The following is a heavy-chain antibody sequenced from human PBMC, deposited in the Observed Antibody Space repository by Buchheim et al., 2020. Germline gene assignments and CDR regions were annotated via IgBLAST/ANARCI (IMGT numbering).Heavy chain of an antibody. CDR2: ISGSGGST. Sequence: EVQLLESGGGLVQPGGSLRLSCAASGFTFSSYAMSWVRQAPGKGLEWVSAISGSGGSTYYADSVKGRFTISRDNSKNTLYLQMNSLRAEDTAVYYCARDPGLQIAAAGISYYFDYWGQGTL. V-gene: IGHV3-23*01. J-gene: IGHJ4*02. D-gene: IGHD6-13*01. CDR1: GFTFSSYA. CDR3: ARDPGLQIAAAGISYYFDY.